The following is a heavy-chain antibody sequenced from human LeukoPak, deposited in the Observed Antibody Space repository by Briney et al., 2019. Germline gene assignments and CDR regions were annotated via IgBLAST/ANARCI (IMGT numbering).Heavy chain of an antibody. J-gene: IGHJ5*02. CDR1: GFTFSYYH. CDR2: ISGIGITI. Sequence: GGSLRLSCAGSGFTFSYYHMSWIRQAPGKRLEWVSYISGIGITISYADSVKGRFTISRDNANNSLFLQMNSLRAEDTAVYYCARDSTNSNWFDPWGQGTLVTVSS. D-gene: IGHD2-8*01. CDR3: ARDSTNSNWFDP. V-gene: IGHV3-11*01.